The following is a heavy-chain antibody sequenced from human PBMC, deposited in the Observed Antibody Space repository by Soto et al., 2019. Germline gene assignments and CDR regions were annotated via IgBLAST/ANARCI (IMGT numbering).Heavy chain of an antibody. Sequence: GESLKISCKGSGYSFTSYWISWVRQMPGKGLEWMGRIDPSDSYTNYSPSFQGHVTISADKSISTAYLQWSSLKASDTAMYYCARPPPQPLRYSGYDYKWDWFDPWGQGTLVTVSS. CDR2: IDPSDSYT. V-gene: IGHV5-10-1*01. D-gene: IGHD5-12*01. CDR1: GYSFTSYW. CDR3: ARPPPQPLRYSGYDYKWDWFDP. J-gene: IGHJ5*02.